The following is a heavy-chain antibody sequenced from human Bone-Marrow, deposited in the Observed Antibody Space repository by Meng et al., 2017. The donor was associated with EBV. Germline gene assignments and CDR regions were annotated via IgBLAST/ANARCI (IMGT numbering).Heavy chain of an antibody. J-gene: IGHJ5*02. Sequence: QRQLREAGAGQVKPSGPLSPPCTVSGDSISSFYYWGWIRQPPGMGLEWIGSVHYTGSTYYSPSLKSRVTVSVDTSKNQFSLRLTSVTAADTAVYYCARPFPSWQSPRLDPFGAWGQGTLVTVSS. D-gene: IGHD6-19*01. CDR1: GDSISSFYY. CDR2: VHYTGST. V-gene: IGHV4-39*01. CDR3: ARPFPSWQSPRLDPFGA.